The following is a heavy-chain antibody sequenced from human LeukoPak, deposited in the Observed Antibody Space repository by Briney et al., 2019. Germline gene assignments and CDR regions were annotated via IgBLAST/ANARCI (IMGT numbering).Heavy chain of an antibody. CDR1: GFTFSSYE. V-gene: IGHV3-48*03. Sequence: GGSLRLSCAASGFTFSSYEMNWVRQAPGKGLEWVSYISSSGSTIYYADSVKGRFTISRDNAKNSLYLQMNSLRAEDTAVYYCARSYGDYPDDAFDIWGQGTMVTVSS. CDR2: ISSSGSTI. CDR3: ARSYGDYPDDAFDI. D-gene: IGHD4-17*01. J-gene: IGHJ3*02.